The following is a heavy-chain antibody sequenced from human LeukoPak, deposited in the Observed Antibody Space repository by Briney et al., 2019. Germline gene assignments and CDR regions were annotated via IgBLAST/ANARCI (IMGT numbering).Heavy chain of an antibody. CDR3: APSYYYDSSGRFDY. CDR1: GYTFTGYY. CDR2: NNPNSGGT. V-gene: IGHV1-2*02. D-gene: IGHD3-22*01. Sequence: ASVKVSCKASGYTFTGYYMHWVRQAPGQGLEWMGWNNPNSGGTNYAQKFQGRVTMTRDTSISTAYMELSRLRSDDTAVYYCAPSYYYDSSGRFDYWGQGTLVTVSS. J-gene: IGHJ4*02.